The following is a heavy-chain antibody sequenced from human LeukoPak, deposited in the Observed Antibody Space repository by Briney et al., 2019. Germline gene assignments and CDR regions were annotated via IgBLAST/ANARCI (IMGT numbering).Heavy chain of an antibody. J-gene: IGHJ6*02. V-gene: IGHV3-53*01. CDR1: GFTVSSNY. D-gene: IGHD1-26*01. Sequence: PGGSLRLSCAASGFTVSSNYMSWVRQAPGKGLEWVSVIYSGGSTYYADSVKGRFTISRDNSKNTLYLQMNSLRAEDTAVYYCARDRWSSYYCGVDVWGQGTTVTVSS. CDR2: IYSGGST. CDR3: ARDRWSSYYCGVDV.